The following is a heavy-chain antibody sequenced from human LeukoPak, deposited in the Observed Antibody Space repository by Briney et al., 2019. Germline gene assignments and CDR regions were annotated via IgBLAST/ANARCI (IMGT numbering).Heavy chain of an antibody. D-gene: IGHD3-22*01. V-gene: IGHV6-1*01. CDR1: GDSISSNSAA. Sequence: SQTLSLTCAISGDSISSNSAAWNWIRQSPSRGLEWLGRTYYRSRWYNDYAVSVKSRITINPDTSKNQFSLQLNSVTPEDTAVYYCARVWDSSLYYYYYGMDVWGQGTTVTVSS. J-gene: IGHJ6*02. CDR2: TYYRSRWYN. CDR3: ARVWDSSLYYYYYGMDV.